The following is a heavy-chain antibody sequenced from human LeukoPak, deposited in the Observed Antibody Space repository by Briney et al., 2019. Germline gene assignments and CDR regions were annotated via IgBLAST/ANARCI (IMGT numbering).Heavy chain of an antibody. J-gene: IGHJ5*02. D-gene: IGHD1-26*01. Sequence: PSETLSLTCTVSGGSISSSSYYWGWIRQPPGKGLEWIGSIYYSGGTYYNPSLKSRVTISVDTSKNQFSLKLSSVTASDTAVYYCARYSGSAYNWFDPWGQGTLVTVSS. V-gene: IGHV4-39*07. CDR3: ARYSGSAYNWFDP. CDR1: GGSISSSSYY. CDR2: IYYSGGT.